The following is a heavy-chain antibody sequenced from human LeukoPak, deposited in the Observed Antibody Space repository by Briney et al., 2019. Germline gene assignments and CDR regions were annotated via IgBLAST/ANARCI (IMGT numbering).Heavy chain of an antibody. Sequence: NPSETLSLTCAVYGGSFSGYYWSWIRQPPGKGLEWIGEINHSGSTNYNPSLKSRVTISVDTSKNQFSLKLSSVTAADTAVYYCARAEDGSGSYYSGIDWGQGTLVTVSS. D-gene: IGHD3-10*01. CDR3: ARAEDGSGSYYSGID. CDR1: GGSFSGYY. CDR2: INHSGST. J-gene: IGHJ4*02. V-gene: IGHV4-34*01.